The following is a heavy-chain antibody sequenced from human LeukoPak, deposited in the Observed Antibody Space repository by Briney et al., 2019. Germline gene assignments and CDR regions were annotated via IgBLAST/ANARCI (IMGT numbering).Heavy chain of an antibody. V-gene: IGHV3-30-3*01. D-gene: IGHD6-13*01. CDR1: GFTFSSYA. Sequence: GGSLRLSCAASGFTFSSYAMHWVRQAPGKGLERVAVISYDGSNKYYADSVKGRFTISRDNSKNTLYLQMNSLRAEDTAVYYCARSLLLYSSSWPFDYWGQGTLVTVSS. CDR2: ISYDGSNK. CDR3: ARSLLLYSSSWPFDY. J-gene: IGHJ4*02.